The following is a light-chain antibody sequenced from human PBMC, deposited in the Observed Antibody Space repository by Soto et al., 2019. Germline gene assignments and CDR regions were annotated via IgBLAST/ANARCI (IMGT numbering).Light chain of an antibody. CDR2: GAS. J-gene: IGKJ5*01. Sequence: EIVFKQSPGTLSLSPGERATLSCRASQSVSSSYLAWYQQKPGQAPRLXIYGASSRATGIPDRFSDSGSGTDFTLTISRLEPEDFAVSYCQQYGSSMITFGQGTRLEIK. V-gene: IGKV3-20*01. CDR1: QSVSSSY. CDR3: QQYGSSMIT.